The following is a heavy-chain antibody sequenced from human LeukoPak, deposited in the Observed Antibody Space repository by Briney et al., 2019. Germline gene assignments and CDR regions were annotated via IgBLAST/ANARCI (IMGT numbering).Heavy chain of an antibody. V-gene: IGHV1-18*01. CDR2: ISAYNGNT. CDR1: GYTFTSYG. D-gene: IGHD4-17*01. CDR3: ARDVHGDYGSGWFDP. Sequence: GASVKVSCKASGYTFTSYGISWVRQAPGQGLEWMGWISAYNGNTKYAQKFQGRVTVTTDTSTSTAYMELRSLRSDDTAVYYCARDVHGDYGSGWFDPWGQGTLVSVSS. J-gene: IGHJ5*02.